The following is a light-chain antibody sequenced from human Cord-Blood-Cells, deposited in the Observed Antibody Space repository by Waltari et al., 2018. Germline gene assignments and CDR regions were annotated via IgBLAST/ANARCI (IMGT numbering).Light chain of an antibody. CDR2: EVS. V-gene: IGLV2-8*01. J-gene: IGLJ2*01. CDR3: SSYAGSNNLV. CDR1: SSAVGGFNH. Sequence: QSALPPPPSASGSPGQSVTISCTGTSSAVGGFNHFSWYQQHPGKAPKRMIYEVSKRPSGVPDRVSGSKSGNTASLTVSGLQAEDEADYYCSSYAGSNNLVFGGGTKLTV.